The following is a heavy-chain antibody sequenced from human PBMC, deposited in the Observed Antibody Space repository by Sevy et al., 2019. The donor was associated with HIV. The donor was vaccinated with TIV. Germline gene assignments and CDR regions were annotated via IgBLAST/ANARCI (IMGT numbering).Heavy chain of an antibody. CDR1: GFTFSSYG. CDR2: IWYDGSNK. D-gene: IGHD6-6*01. CDR3: AGDAGDGEDGNDAFDI. V-gene: IGHV3-33*01. J-gene: IGHJ3*02. Sequence: GGSLRLSCAASGFTFSSYGMHWVRQAPGKGLEWVAVIWYDGSNKYYADSVKGRFTISRDNSKNTLYLQMNSLRAEDTAVYYCAGDAGDGEDGNDAFDIWGQGTMVTVSS.